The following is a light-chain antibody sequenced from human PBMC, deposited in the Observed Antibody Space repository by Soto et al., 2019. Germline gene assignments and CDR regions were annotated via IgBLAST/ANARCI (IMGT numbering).Light chain of an antibody. CDR1: SSDVGGYNY. CDR3: SSYTSSSTQ. J-gene: IGLJ2*01. Sequence: QSVLTQPASVSGSPGQSITISCTGTSSDVGGYNYVSWYQQHPGKAPKLMIYDVSNRPSGVSNRFSGSKSGNTASLTISGLQAEDEADYYCSSYTSSSTQFGGGTLLTVL. V-gene: IGLV2-14*01. CDR2: DVS.